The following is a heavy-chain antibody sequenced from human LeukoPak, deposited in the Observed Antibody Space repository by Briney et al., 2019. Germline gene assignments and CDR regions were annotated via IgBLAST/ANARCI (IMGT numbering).Heavy chain of an antibody. CDR3: AKGNRGCSSTSCSHPFDY. Sequence: GASLRLSCAASGFTFSSYAMSWVRQAPGKGLEGVSAISVSGGSTYYADSVKGRFTISRDNSKNTLYLQMNSLRAEDTAVYYCAKGNRGCSSTSCSHPFDYWGQETLVTVSS. J-gene: IGHJ4*02. V-gene: IGHV3-23*01. CDR2: ISVSGGST. D-gene: IGHD2-2*01. CDR1: GFTFSSYA.